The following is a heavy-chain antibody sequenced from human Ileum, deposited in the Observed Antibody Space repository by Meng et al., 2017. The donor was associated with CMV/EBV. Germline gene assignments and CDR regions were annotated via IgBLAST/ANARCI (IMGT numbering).Heavy chain of an antibody. CDR3: ARQQGYFDSTMAYVDS. Sequence: FSFSTYAMDWVRQVPGKGLECVAIISIYGRNEYYADSVKGRFTISRDDSKNTVYLEMNNLKPDDTAIYYCARQQGYFDSTMAYVDSWGQGTLVTVSS. CDR1: FSFSTYA. J-gene: IGHJ4*02. V-gene: IGHV3-30*03. D-gene: IGHD2/OR15-2a*01. CDR2: ISIYGRNE.